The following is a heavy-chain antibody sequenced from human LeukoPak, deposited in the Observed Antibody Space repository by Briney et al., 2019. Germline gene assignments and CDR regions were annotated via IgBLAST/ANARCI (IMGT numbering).Heavy chain of an antibody. Sequence: SETLSLTCTVSGGSISSYYWSWIRQPPGKGLEWIGEFSHTGSPIYNPSLKSRVNISIDTSKNQFSLRLTSVTAADTAVYYCARGGYYGSGNDFRFDPWGQGTLVTVSS. CDR3: ARGGYYGSGNDFRFDP. D-gene: IGHD3-10*01. CDR1: GGSISSYY. J-gene: IGHJ5*02. CDR2: FSHTGSP. V-gene: IGHV4-34*01.